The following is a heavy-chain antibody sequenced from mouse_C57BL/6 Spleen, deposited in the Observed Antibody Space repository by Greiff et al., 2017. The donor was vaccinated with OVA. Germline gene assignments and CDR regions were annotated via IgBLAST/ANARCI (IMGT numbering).Heavy chain of an antibody. CDR2: IYPRSGNT. CDR3: ARGTAQAQAWFAY. CDR1: GYTFTSYG. J-gene: IGHJ3*01. V-gene: IGHV1-81*01. Sequence: QVHVKQSGAELARPGASVKLSCKASGYTFTSYGISWVKQRTGQGLEWIGEIYPRSGNTYYNEKFKGKATLTADKSSSTAYMELRSLTSEDSAVYFCARGTAQAQAWFAYWGQGTLVTVSA. D-gene: IGHD3-2*02.